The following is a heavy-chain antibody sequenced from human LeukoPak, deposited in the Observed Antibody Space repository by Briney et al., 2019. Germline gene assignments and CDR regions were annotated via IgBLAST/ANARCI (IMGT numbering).Heavy chain of an antibody. J-gene: IGHJ4*02. CDR3: ARVFMNWGFSHDY. CDR2: ISSSSYI. CDR1: GFTFSSYS. V-gene: IGHV3-21*01. D-gene: IGHD7-27*01. Sequence: GGSLRLSCAASGFTFSSYSMNWVRQAPGKGLEWVSSISSSSYIYYADSVKGRFTISRDNAKNSLYLQMNSLRAEDTAVYYCARVFMNWGFSHDYWGQGTLVTVSS.